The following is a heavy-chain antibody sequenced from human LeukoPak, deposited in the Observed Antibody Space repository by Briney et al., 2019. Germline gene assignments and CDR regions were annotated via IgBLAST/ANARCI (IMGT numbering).Heavy chain of an antibody. CDR3: GRFVVVTAYFDY. D-gene: IGHD2-21*02. V-gene: IGHV4-39*01. CDR2: MYYSGGT. CDR1: GGSLSSNNYY. J-gene: IGHJ4*02. Sequence: PSETLSLTCTVSGGSLSSNNYYWGWIRQPPGKGLEWIGSMYYSGGTFYNPSLKSRVTISVDTSKNQFSLRLSSVTAADTAVYYCGRFVVVTAYFDYWGQGTLVTVSS.